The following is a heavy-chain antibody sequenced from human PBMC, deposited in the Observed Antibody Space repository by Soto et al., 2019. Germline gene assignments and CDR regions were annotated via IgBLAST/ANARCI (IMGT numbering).Heavy chain of an antibody. V-gene: IGHV1-18*01. CDR2: ISAYNGNT. J-gene: IGHJ4*02. CDR3: ARQPVAGTAFFDY. Sequence: GASVKVSCKASGGTFSSYTITWVRQAPGQGLEWMGWISAYNGNTNYAQKLQGRVTMTTDTSTITAYMELRSLRSDDTAVYYCARQPVAGTAFFDYWGQGTLVTVS. D-gene: IGHD6-19*01. CDR1: GGTFSSYT.